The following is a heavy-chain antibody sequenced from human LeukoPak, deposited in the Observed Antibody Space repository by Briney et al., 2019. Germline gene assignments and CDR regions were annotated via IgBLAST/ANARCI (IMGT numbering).Heavy chain of an antibody. Sequence: GSLRLSCAASGFTFSSYNMNWVRQAPGKGLEWVANIKQDGSEKYYVDSVKGRFTISRDNAKNSLYLQMNSLRAEDTAVYYCARDPGGDYYDSSGYWDYWGQGTLVTVSS. J-gene: IGHJ4*02. CDR1: GFTFSSYN. CDR3: ARDPGGDYYDSSGYWDY. D-gene: IGHD3-22*01. V-gene: IGHV3-7*03. CDR2: IKQDGSEK.